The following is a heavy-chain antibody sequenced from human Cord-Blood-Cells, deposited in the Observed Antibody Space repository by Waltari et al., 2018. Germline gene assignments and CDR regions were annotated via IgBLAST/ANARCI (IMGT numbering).Heavy chain of an antibody. CDR2: INHSGST. CDR3: ARGLGIAAAGISDY. CDR1: GGSFSGYY. D-gene: IGHD6-13*01. J-gene: IGHJ4*02. V-gene: IGHV4-34*01. Sequence: QVQLQQWGAGLLKPSETLSLTCAVYGGSFSGYYWSWIRQPPGKGLEWIGEINHSGSTNDNPSLKSRVTISVDTAKNQFSLKLSSVTAADTAVYYCARGLGIAAAGISDYWGQGTLVTVSS.